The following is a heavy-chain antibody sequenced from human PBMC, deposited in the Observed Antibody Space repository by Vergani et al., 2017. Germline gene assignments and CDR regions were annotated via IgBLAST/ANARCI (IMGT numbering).Heavy chain of an antibody. CDR2: IYSGGST. CDR1: GFTVSSNY. D-gene: IGHD3-3*01. CDR3: ARVGGGDYEFWSGYYFNNWFEP. Sequence: EVQLVESGGGLIQPGGSLRLSCAASGFTVSSNYMSWVRQAPGKGLEWVSVIYSGGSTYYADSVKGRFTISRDNSKNTLYLQMNSRRAEETAVYYWARVGGGDYEFWSGYYFNNWFEPWGQGTLVTVSS. V-gene: IGHV3-53*01. J-gene: IGHJ5*02.